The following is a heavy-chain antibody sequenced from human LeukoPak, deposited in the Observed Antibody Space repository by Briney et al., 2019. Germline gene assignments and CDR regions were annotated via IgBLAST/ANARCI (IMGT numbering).Heavy chain of an antibody. V-gene: IGHV1-69*05. Sequence: SVKVSCKASGGTFSSYAISWVRQAPGQGLEWMGGIIPIFGTANYAQKLQGRVTMTTDTSTSTAYMELRSLRSDDTAVYYCARARQATIFGVVIPYYFDYWGQGTLVTVSS. D-gene: IGHD3-3*01. J-gene: IGHJ4*02. CDR1: GGTFSSYA. CDR3: ARARQATIFGVVIPYYFDY. CDR2: IIPIFGTA.